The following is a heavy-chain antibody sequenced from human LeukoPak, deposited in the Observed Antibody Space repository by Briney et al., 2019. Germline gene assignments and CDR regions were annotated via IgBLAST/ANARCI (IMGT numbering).Heavy chain of an antibody. CDR1: GFTFDDYA. CDR2: ISWNSGSI. CDR3: AKDSFLYSSSWYYFDY. J-gene: IGHJ4*02. V-gene: IGHV3-9*01. Sequence: PGGSLRLSCAASGFTFDDYAMHWVRQAPGKGLEWASGISWNSGSIGYADSVKGRFTISRDNAKNSLYLQMNSLRAEDTALYYCAKDSFLYSSSWYYFDYWGQGTLVTASS. D-gene: IGHD6-13*01.